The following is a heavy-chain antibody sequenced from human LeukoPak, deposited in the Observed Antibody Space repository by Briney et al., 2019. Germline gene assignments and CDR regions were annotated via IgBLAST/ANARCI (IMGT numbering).Heavy chain of an antibody. V-gene: IGHV4-34*01. CDR3: ARVYRRTKGDSSDYDY. D-gene: IGHD3-22*01. CDR2: INHSGST. J-gene: IGHJ4*02. CDR1: GGSFSGYY. Sequence: SETLSLTCAVYGGSFSGYYWSWIRQPPGKGLEWIGEINHSGSTNYNPSLKSRVTISVDTSKNQFSLKLSSVTAADTAVYYCARVYRRTKGDSSDYDYWGQGTLVTVSS.